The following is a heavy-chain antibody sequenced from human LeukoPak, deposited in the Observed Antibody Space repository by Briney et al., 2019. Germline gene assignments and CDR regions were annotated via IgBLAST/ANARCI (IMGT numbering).Heavy chain of an antibody. V-gene: IGHV4-59*08. Sequence: SETLSLTCTVSGGSISSYYWSWIRQPPGKGLEWIGYIYYSGSTNYNPSLKSRVTISVDTSKNQFSLKLSSVTAADTAVYYCARVQGIAAAGHYYYGMDVWGQGTTVTVSS. CDR2: IYYSGST. CDR1: GGSISSYY. CDR3: ARVQGIAAAGHYYYGMDV. D-gene: IGHD6-13*01. J-gene: IGHJ6*02.